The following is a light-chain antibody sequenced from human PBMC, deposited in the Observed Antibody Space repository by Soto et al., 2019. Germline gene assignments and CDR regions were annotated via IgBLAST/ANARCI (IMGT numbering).Light chain of an antibody. CDR2: EVS. Sequence: QSALTQPASVSGSPGQSITISCTGTSSDVGGYNYVSWYQQHPGKAPKLMIYEVSNRPSGVSNRFSGSKSGNTASLTISGLNAEDEADYYCSSYTSSSTYVLGNGTKLTVL. J-gene: IGLJ1*01. CDR3: SSYTSSSTYV. V-gene: IGLV2-14*01. CDR1: SSDVGGYNY.